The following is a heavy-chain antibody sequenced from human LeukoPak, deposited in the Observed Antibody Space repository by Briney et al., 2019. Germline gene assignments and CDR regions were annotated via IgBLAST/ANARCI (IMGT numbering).Heavy chain of an antibody. J-gene: IGHJ3*02. D-gene: IGHD3-10*01. Sequence: PSETLSLTCTVSGGSISSSSYYWGWIRQPPGKGLEWIGSIYYSGSTYYNPSLKSRVTISVDTSKNQFSLKLSSVTAADTAVYYCARRPSITMIRGRKTGAFDIWGQGTMVTVSS. CDR1: GGSISSSSYY. CDR2: IYYSGST. V-gene: IGHV4-39*07. CDR3: ARRPSITMIRGRKTGAFDI.